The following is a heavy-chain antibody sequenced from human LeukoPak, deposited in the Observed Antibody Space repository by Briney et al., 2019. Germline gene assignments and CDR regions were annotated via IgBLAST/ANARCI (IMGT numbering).Heavy chain of an antibody. CDR3: ARDHNYAFDN. V-gene: IGHV3-48*01. J-gene: IGHJ4*02. Sequence: GGSLRLSCTASGFPFIEYSMNWVRQAPGKGLEWISYIGIDSGNTKYADSVRGRFTIPTDKAKNSLYLQMNSLRVEDTAVYYCARDHNYAFDNWGQGTLVSVAS. CDR1: GFPFIEYS. D-gene: IGHD1-1*01. CDR2: IGIDSGNT.